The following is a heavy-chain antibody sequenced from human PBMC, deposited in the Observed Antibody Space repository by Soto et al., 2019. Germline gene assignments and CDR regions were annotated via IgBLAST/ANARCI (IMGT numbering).Heavy chain of an antibody. D-gene: IGHD3-3*01. J-gene: IGHJ4*02. CDR1: GFTFSSYA. V-gene: IGHV3-30-3*01. Sequence: GGSLRLSCAASGFTFSSYAMHWVRQAPGKGLEWVAVISYDGSNKYYADSVKGRFTISRDNSKNTLYLQMNSLRAEDTAVYYCARDQFTIFGVVTNYFDYWGQGTLVTVSS. CDR3: ARDQFTIFGVVTNYFDY. CDR2: ISYDGSNK.